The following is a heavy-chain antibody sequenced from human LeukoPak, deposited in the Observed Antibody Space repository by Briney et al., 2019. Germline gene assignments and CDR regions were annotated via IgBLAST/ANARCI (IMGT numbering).Heavy chain of an antibody. V-gene: IGHV4-34*01. J-gene: IGHJ4*02. CDR1: GGSFSGYY. Sequence: SETLSLTCAAYGGSFSGYYWSWIRQPPGKGLEWIGSMYYSGSTYYNPSLKSRVTITVDTSKNQFSLKLSSVTAADTAVYYCARHRQGGIYSSSWYGFDYWGQGTLVTVSS. D-gene: IGHD6-13*01. CDR3: ARHRQGGIYSSSWYGFDY. CDR2: MYYSGST.